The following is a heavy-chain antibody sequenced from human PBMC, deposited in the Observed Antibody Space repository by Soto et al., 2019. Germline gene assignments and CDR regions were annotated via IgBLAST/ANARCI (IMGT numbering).Heavy chain of an antibody. CDR3: AKEIYCSSTSCYLNYGMDV. J-gene: IGHJ6*02. CDR1: GFTFRSYA. D-gene: IGHD2-2*01. Sequence: GSLRLSCAASGFTFRSYAMSWVRQAPGKGLEWVSAISGSGGSTYYADSVKGRFTISRDNSKNTLYLQMNSLRAEDTAVYYCAKEIYCSSTSCYLNYGMDVWGQGTTVTVSS. CDR2: ISGSGGST. V-gene: IGHV3-23*01.